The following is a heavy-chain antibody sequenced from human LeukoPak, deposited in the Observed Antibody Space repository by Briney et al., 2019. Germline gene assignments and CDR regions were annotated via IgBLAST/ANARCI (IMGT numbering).Heavy chain of an antibody. CDR1: GFTFSSYA. J-gene: IGHJ4*02. D-gene: IGHD2-15*01. CDR3: AKVVAATLFYYPFDY. CDR2: ISGSGGST. V-gene: IGHV3-23*01. Sequence: GGSLRLSCAASGFTFSSYAMSWVRQAAGKGLEWVSGISGSGGSTYYADSVKGRFTISRDNSKNTLYLQMNSLRAEDTAVYYCAKVVAATLFYYPFDYWGQGTLVTVSS.